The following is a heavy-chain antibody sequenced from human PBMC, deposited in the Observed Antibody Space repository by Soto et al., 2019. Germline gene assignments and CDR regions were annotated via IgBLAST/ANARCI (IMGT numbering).Heavy chain of an antibody. CDR2: ISAYNGNT. D-gene: IGHD3-16*02. Sequence: ASVKVSCKASGYTFTSYGISWVRQAPGQGLEWMGWISAYNGNTNYAQKLQGRVTMTTDTSTSTAYMELRSLRSDDTAVYYCARNALSPGIRPFHYYYYYGMDVWGQGTTVTVSS. CDR3: ARNALSPGIRPFHYYYYYGMDV. V-gene: IGHV1-18*01. J-gene: IGHJ6*02. CDR1: GYTFTSYG.